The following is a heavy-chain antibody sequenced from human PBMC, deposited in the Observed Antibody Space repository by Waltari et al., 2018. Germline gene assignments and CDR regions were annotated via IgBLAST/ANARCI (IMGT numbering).Heavy chain of an antibody. V-gene: IGHV4-59*05. CDR2: IYYSGST. J-gene: IGHJ4*02. D-gene: IGHD6-13*01. Sequence: QVQLVESGGGVVQPGGSLRLSCAASGFTFSSYGMHWVRQAPGKGLEWIGSIYYSGSTYYNPSLKSRVTISVDTSKNQFSLKLSSVTAADTAVYYCARTSTYSSSWSGDFDYWGQGTLVTVSS. CDR3: ARTSTYSSSWSGDFDY. CDR1: GFTFSSYG.